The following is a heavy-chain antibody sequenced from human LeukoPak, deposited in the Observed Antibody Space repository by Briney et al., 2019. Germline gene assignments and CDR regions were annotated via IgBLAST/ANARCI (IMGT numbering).Heavy chain of an antibody. Sequence: SVKDSCKTSGFTFSTSAVQWVRQARGQRLEWIGWIIVGSGATNYAQSLQGRFTITRDMSKNTAYMELSSLGSEDSAVYYCAAELYGVYTDCCTFHLWGQGTLVTVSS. CDR3: AAELYGVYTDCCTFHL. V-gene: IGHV1-58*01. CDR2: IIVGSGAT. CDR1: GFTFSTSA. D-gene: IGHD4-17*01. J-gene: IGHJ3*01.